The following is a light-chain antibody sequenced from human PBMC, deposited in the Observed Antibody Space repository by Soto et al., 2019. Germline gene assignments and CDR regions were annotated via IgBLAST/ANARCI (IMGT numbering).Light chain of an antibody. CDR2: GSG. J-gene: IGLJ1*01. CDR1: SSNIGASYD. Sequence: QSVLTQPPSVSGAPGQRVTISCAGSSSNIGASYDVHWYQQLPGTAPKVVIYGSGNRPSGVPDRFSGSKFGTSASLAIAGLQAEDEADYYCSSYTGGNPSYVFGTGTKVTVL. CDR3: SSYTGGNPSYV. V-gene: IGLV1-40*01.